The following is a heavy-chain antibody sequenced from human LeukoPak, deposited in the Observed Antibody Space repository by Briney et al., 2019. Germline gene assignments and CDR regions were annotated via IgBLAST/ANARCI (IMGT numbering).Heavy chain of an antibody. CDR1: GFTFSSYG. J-gene: IGHJ4*02. CDR3: AKDLAANSSGWYFDY. CDR2: ISYDGSKK. V-gene: IGHV3-30*18. Sequence: PGRSLTLSCAASGFTFSSYGMHWLGQAPAKGLEWVAVISYDGSKKYYADSVKGQFTISRDNSKNTLYLQMNSLRAEDTAVYHCAKDLAANSSGWYFDYWGQGTLVTVSS. D-gene: IGHD6-19*01.